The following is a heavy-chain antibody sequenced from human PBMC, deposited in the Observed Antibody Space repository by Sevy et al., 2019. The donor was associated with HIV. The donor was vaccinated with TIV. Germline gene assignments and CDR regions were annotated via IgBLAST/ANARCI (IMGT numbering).Heavy chain of an antibody. CDR1: GFTFSSHA. D-gene: IGHD1-26*01. CDR3: ARDLISGSYSQSLDY. CDR2: ISSDGNSQ. J-gene: IGHJ4*02. Sequence: GGSLRLSCAASGFTFSSHAMHWVRQAPGKGLDWVAVISSDGNSQYSADSVKGRFTISRDNSKNTHYLQMDSLRVEDTAVYYCARDLISGSYSQSLDYWGQGTLVTVSS. V-gene: IGHV3-30*04.